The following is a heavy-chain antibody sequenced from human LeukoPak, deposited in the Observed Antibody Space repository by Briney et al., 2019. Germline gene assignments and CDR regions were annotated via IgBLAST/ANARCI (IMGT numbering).Heavy chain of an antibody. D-gene: IGHD2/OR15-2a*01. CDR2: IFPGDSGT. CDR1: GYIFPTYL. J-gene: IGHJ4*02. V-gene: IGHV5-51*01. Sequence: ESLQIPSKASGYIFPTYLIGRVRPRPGKGLEGVGSIFPGDSGTTYSPSFQGQVTISASQSTTTTFLQRSSLKASDPAMYYCSRKMNIYPYFLDYWGQGTVVTVSS. CDR3: SRKMNIYPYFLDY.